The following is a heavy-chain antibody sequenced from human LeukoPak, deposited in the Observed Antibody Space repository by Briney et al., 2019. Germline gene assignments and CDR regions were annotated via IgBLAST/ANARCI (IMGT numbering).Heavy chain of an antibody. Sequence: ASVKVSCKASGGTFSSYAISWVRQAPGQGLEWMGGIIPIFGTANYAQKFQGRVTITADVSTSTAYMELSSLRSEDTAVYYCARLKDRLLDYWGQGTLVTVSS. CDR2: IIPIFGTA. V-gene: IGHV1-69*01. CDR3: ARLKDRLLDY. J-gene: IGHJ4*02. CDR1: GGTFSSYA.